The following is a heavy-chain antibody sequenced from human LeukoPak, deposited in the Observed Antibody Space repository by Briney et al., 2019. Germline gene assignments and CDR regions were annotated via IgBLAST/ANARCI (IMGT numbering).Heavy chain of an antibody. J-gene: IGHJ4*02. V-gene: IGHV3-33*01. CDR3: ARGGYYASGSYDY. CDR2: IWHDGSKR. CDR1: GFTFSTYG. Sequence: PGGSLRLSCVASGFTFSTYGMHWVRQAPGKGLEWVAIIWHDGSKRYYGDSVKGRFTIYRDNAKNALYLQMDSLRAEDTAVYYCARGGYYASGSYDYWGQGTLVTVSS. D-gene: IGHD3-10*01.